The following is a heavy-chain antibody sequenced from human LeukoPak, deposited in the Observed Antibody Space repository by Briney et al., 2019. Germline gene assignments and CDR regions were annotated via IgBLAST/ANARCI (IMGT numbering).Heavy chain of an antibody. CDR2: INHSGST. Sequence: SETLSLTCAVYGGSFSGYYWSWIRQPPGKGLEWIGEINHSGSTNYNPSLKSRVTISVDSSKNQFSLKLSSVTAADTAVYYCARGSGGDFWSGEMGLWWFDPWGQGTLVTVSS. J-gene: IGHJ5*02. CDR1: GGSFSGYY. D-gene: IGHD3-3*01. CDR3: ARGSGGDFWSGEMGLWWFDP. V-gene: IGHV4-34*01.